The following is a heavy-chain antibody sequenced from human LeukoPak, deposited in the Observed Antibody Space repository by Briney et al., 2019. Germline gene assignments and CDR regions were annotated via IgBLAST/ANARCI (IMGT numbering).Heavy chain of an antibody. D-gene: IGHD3-22*01. V-gene: IGHV4-59*08. Sequence: SETLSLTCTVSGGSISSYYWTWIRQPPGKGLEWIGYIYNSRSTNYNPSLKSRVIILVDTSKNQFSLKLNSVTAADTAVYYCAKVSDRDSSGYYWGFEYWGQGTLVTVSS. CDR2: IYNSRST. CDR3: AKVSDRDSSGYYWGFEY. J-gene: IGHJ4*02. CDR1: GGSISSYY.